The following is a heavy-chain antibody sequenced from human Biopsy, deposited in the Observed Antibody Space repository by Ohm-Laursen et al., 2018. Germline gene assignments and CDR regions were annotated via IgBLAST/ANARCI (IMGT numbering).Heavy chain of an antibody. D-gene: IGHD2-2*01. CDR2: ITSGSSYI. J-gene: IGHJ4*02. CDR3: ARNLGVTPGYQDY. Sequence: GQTLSLTCAASGFPFTGFSMDWVRQAPGKGLEWVASITSGSSYIYYADSVKGRFTISRDNAKNSLYLQMNSLRAKDTAVYYCARNLGVTPGYQDYWGQGTLVTVSS. CDR1: GFPFTGFS. V-gene: IGHV3-21*01.